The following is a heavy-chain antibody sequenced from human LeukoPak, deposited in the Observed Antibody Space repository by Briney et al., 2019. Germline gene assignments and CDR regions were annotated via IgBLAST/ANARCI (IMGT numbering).Heavy chain of an antibody. CDR3: AKESPLVAMFDY. D-gene: IGHD5-12*01. Sequence: PGGSLRLSCAASGFTFSSYEMNWVRQAPGKGLEWVSYISSSGSTIYYADSVKGRFTISRDNAKNSLYLQMNSLRAEDTAVYYCAKESPLVAMFDYWGQGTLVTVSS. CDR2: ISSSGSTI. V-gene: IGHV3-48*03. CDR1: GFTFSSYE. J-gene: IGHJ4*02.